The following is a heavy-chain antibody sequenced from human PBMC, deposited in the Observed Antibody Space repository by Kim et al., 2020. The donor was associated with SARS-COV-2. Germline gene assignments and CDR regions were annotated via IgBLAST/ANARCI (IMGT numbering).Heavy chain of an antibody. CDR1: GGSISNYY. CDR2: IYYSGST. CDR3: ARRDSSGWNYFDY. Sequence: SETLSLTCTVSGGSISNYYWSWIRQPPGKGLEWIGYIYYSGSTNYNPSLKSRVTISIDTSMNQFSLKLSSVTAADTAVYYCARRDSSGWNYFDYWGQGTLVTVSS. V-gene: IGHV4-59*08. D-gene: IGHD6-19*01. J-gene: IGHJ4*02.